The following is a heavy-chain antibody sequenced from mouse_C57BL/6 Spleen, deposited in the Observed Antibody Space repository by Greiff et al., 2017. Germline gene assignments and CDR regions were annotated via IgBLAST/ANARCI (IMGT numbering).Heavy chain of an antibody. V-gene: IGHV1-80*01. D-gene: IGHD2-4*01. Sequence: QVQLQQSGAELVKPGASVKISCKASGYAFSSYWMNWVKQRPGKGLEWIGQIYPGDGDTTYNGKFKGKATLTADKSTSTAYRQLSSLTSEDSAVYFCARKRDYEFAMDYWGQGTSVTVSS. J-gene: IGHJ4*01. CDR3: ARKRDYEFAMDY. CDR1: GYAFSSYW. CDR2: IYPGDGDT.